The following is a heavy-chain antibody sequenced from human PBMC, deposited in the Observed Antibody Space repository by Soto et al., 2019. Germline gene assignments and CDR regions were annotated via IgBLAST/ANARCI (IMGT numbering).Heavy chain of an antibody. CDR3: ARVRAESYDNWFDP. J-gene: IGHJ5*02. D-gene: IGHD3-16*01. V-gene: IGHV1-69*02. CDR1: GGTFSSYT. Sequence: SVKVSCKASGGTFSSYTISWVRQAPGQGLEWMGRIIPILGIANYAQKFQGRVTITADKSTSTAYMELSSLRSEDTAVYYCARVRAESYDNWFDPWGQGTLVTVSS. CDR2: IIPILGIA.